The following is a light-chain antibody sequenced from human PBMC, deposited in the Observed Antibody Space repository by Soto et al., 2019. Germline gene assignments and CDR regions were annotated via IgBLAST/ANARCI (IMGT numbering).Light chain of an antibody. CDR2: EVS. J-gene: IGLJ1*01. V-gene: IGLV2-11*01. CDR3: CSYAGFYTAV. CDR1: SSDVGGYKF. Sequence: QYALTQPRSVSGSPGQSVTISCTGTSSDVGGYKFVSWYQQHPGKAPKFMIYEVSKRPSGVPDRFSGSKSGNTAFLTISGLQAEDEADYYCCSYAGFYTAVFGTGTKVTVL.